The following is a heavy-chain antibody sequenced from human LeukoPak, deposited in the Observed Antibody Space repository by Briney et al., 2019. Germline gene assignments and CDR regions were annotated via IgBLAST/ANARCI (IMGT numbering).Heavy chain of an antibody. D-gene: IGHD6-13*01. J-gene: IGHJ4*02. CDR2: IYHTGST. CDR3: ARGSIAVAGSVFDY. Sequence: SQTLSLTCTVSGGSISSGAYYWSWIRQPPGKGLECIGYIYHTGSTYYNPSLKSRVTISVDRSYNQFSLKLNSVTAADTAVYYCARGSIAVAGSVFDYWGQGTLVTVSS. CDR1: GGSISSGAYY. V-gene: IGHV4-30-2*01.